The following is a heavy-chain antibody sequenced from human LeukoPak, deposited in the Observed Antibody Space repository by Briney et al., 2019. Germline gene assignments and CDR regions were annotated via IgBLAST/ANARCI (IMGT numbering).Heavy chain of an antibody. CDR1: GGTFSSYA. CDR3: AVTGIAAAGSGY. D-gene: IGHD6-13*01. V-gene: IGHV1-69*13. CDR2: IIPIFGTA. J-gene: IGHJ4*02. Sequence: SVKVSCKASGGTFSSYAISWVRQAPGQGLEWMGGIIPIFGTANYAQKFQGRVTITADESTSTAYMELSSLRSEDTAVYYCAVTGIAAAGSGYWGQGILVTVSS.